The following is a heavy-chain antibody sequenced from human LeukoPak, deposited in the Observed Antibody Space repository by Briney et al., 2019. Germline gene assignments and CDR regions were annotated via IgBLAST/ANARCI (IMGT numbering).Heavy chain of an antibody. CDR3: ASRPYCGGDCYYDY. D-gene: IGHD2-21*02. Sequence: SETLSLTCTVSGGSISTYHWSWIRQPPGKGLEWIGYISNSGSTNYNPSLTSRVTISVDTSKKQFSLKLRSVTAADTAVYYWASRPYCGGDCYYDYWGQGTLVTVSS. CDR1: GGSISTYH. CDR2: ISNSGST. V-gene: IGHV4-59*01. J-gene: IGHJ4*02.